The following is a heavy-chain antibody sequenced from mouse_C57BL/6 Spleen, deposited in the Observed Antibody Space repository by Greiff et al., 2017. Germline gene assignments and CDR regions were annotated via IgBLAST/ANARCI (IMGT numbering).Heavy chain of an antibody. Sequence: VQLQQSGPELVKPGASVKMSCKASGYTFTDYNMHWVKQSHGKSLEWIGYINPNNGGTSYNQKFQGKATLTVNKSSSTAYMELRSLTSEDSAVYYCAIGGYGHFGYGGQGTTLTVSS. CDR1: GYTFTDYN. CDR2: INPNNGGT. D-gene: IGHD2-2*01. CDR3: AIGGYGHFGY. V-gene: IGHV1-22*01. J-gene: IGHJ2*01.